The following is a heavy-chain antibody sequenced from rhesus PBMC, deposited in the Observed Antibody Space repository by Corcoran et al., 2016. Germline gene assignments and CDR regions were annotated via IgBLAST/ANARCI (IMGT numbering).Heavy chain of an antibody. D-gene: IGHD5-42*01. Sequence: QVQLQESGPAVVKPSETLSLTCAVSGGSISSSNWWSWIRQSPGKGLEWIGGIYGSGGSTDYNPSLQSRVTISIDTSKNLFSLKLSSVTAADTAVYYCARHRMGIQRVQLYYFDYWGQGVLVTVSS. CDR3: ARHRMGIQRVQLYYFDY. V-gene: IGHV4-93*02. J-gene: IGHJ4*01. CDR1: GGSISSSNW. CDR2: IYGSGGST.